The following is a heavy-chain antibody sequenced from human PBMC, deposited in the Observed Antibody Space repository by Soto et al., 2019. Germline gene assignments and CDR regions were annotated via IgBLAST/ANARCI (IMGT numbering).Heavy chain of an antibody. CDR3: ARVGAAANLYYYYYYMDV. V-gene: IGHV4-59*01. CDR2: IYYSGST. J-gene: IGHJ6*03. Sequence: SVTMSVTCTVAGGYISSYYWSWIRKNPGKGLEWIGYIYYSGSTNYNPSLKSRVTISVDTSKNQFSLKLSSVTAADTAVYYCARVGAAANLYYYYYYMDVWGKGTTVTVSS. D-gene: IGHD6-13*01. CDR1: GGYISSYY.